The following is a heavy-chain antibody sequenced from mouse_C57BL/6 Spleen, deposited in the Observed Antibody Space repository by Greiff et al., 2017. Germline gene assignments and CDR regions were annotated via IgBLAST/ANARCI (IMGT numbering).Heavy chain of an antibody. D-gene: IGHD1-1*01. Sequence: VKVVESGPGLVAPSQSLSITCTVSGFSLTSYAISWVRQPPGKGLEWLGVIWTGGGTNYNSALKSRLSISKDNSKSQVFLKMNSRQTDDTARYYCARNYYGSRNWYFDVWGTGTTVTVSS. CDR1: GFSLTSYA. J-gene: IGHJ1*03. V-gene: IGHV2-9-1*01. CDR2: IWTGGGT. CDR3: ARNYYGSRNWYFDV.